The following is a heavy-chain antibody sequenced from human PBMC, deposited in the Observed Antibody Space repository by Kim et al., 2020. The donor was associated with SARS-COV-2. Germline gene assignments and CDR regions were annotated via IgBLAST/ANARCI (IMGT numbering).Heavy chain of an antibody. Sequence: ESVKGRFTISRDNSKNLVYLQMTSLRVKDTAVYYCAKDVLSVHYYYGMDVWGQGTTVAV. J-gene: IGHJ6*02. D-gene: IGHD3-3*01. V-gene: IGHV3-33*06. CDR3: AKDVLSVHYYYGMDV.